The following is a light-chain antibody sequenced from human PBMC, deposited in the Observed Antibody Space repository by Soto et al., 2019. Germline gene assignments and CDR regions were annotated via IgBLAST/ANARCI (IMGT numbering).Light chain of an antibody. CDR3: QQYNSWWT. J-gene: IGKJ1*01. Sequence: DIQMAPSPSTLSASVGDRVTITCRASQSISSWLAWYQQKPGKAPKLLIYKASSLESGVPSRFSGSGSGTEFTLTISSLQPDDFATYYCQQYNSWWTFGQGTKVDIK. CDR1: QSISSW. CDR2: KAS. V-gene: IGKV1-5*03.